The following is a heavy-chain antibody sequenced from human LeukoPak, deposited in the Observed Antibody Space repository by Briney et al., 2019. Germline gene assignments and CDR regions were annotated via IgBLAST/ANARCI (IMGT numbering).Heavy chain of an antibody. CDR3: AADPCDY. CDR2: ISYDGSNK. V-gene: IGHV3-30*03. J-gene: IGHJ4*02. Sequence: PGRSLRLSCAASGFTFSSYGMHWVRQAPGKGLEWVAVISYDGSNKYYADSVKGRFTISRDNSKNTPYLQMNSLRAEDTAVYYCAADPCDYWGQGTLVTVSS. CDR1: GFTFSSYG.